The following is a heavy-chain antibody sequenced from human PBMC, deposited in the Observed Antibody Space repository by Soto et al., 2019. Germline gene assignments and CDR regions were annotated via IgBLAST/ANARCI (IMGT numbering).Heavy chain of an antibody. CDR1: GGSFSGYY. D-gene: IGHD4-17*01. J-gene: IGHJ4*02. Sequence: QLQLQQWGAGLLKPSETLSLTGAVYGGSFSGYYLSWIRQPPGKGLEWIGEINHSGSTNYNPSLKSRVTISVDTSKNQFPLKLSSVTAADTAVYYCARAPPPPRYYGAKATKDLLPVYYFDYWGQGTLVTVSS. CDR3: ARAPPPPRYYGAKATKDLLPVYYFDY. V-gene: IGHV4-34*01. CDR2: INHSGST.